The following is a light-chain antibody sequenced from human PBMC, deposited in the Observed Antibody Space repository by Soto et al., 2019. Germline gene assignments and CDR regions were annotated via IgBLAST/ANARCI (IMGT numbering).Light chain of an antibody. Sequence: EVVVTQSPATLSVSPGERATLSCRASRRISRNLAWYQQKPGQAPRLLIYGASTRATGIPARFSGSGSETEFTLTISNLQSEGFAVYYCHQYNNWPPWTFGQGTKVEIK. V-gene: IGKV3-15*01. CDR2: GAS. J-gene: IGKJ1*01. CDR3: HQYNNWPPWT. CDR1: RRISRN.